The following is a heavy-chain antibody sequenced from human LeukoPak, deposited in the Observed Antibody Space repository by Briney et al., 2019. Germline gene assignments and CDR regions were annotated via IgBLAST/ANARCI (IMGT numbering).Heavy chain of an antibody. CDR1: GFTFSSYW. V-gene: IGHV3-7*01. D-gene: IGHD2-2*01. J-gene: IGHJ4*02. CDR2: IKQDGSEK. CDR3: ARRRGYCSSTSCSHYYFDY. Sequence: GGSLRLSCAASGFTFSSYWMSWVRQAPGKGLEWVANIKQDGSEKYYVDSVKGRFTISRDKTKNSLYLQMNSLRAEDTAVYYCARRRGYCSSTSCSHYYFDYWGQGTLVTVSS.